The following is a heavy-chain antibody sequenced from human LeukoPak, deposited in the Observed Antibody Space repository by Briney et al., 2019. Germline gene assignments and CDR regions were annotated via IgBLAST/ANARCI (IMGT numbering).Heavy chain of an antibody. J-gene: IGHJ2*01. CDR2: IYSGGST. CDR3: ARDNADRYFDL. V-gene: IGHV3-53*01. CDR1: GFSVSSNY. D-gene: IGHD2-2*01. Sequence: PGGSLRLSCAASGFSVSSNYMSWVRQAPGKGLEWVSVIYSGGSTYYADSVKGRFTISRDKSKNTLYLQMNSLRAEDTAVYYCARDNADRYFDLWGRGTLVTVSS.